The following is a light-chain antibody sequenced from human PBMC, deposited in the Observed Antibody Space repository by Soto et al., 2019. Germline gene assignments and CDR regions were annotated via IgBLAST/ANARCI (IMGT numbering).Light chain of an antibody. V-gene: IGKV1-8*01. J-gene: IGKJ1*01. CDR2: ATS. CDR1: QGISSY. Sequence: PMAPSPSTPSASLGGRVKLPCRASQGISSYLAWFQQKPGRPPKLLMSATSTLQSDVPSRFSGSGSGTDFTLTIGCLQSEDLATYYCQQYYTYPWTFGQGTKV. CDR3: QQYYTYPWT.